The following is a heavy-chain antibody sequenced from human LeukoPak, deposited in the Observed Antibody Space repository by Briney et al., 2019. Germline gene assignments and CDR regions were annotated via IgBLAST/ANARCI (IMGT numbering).Heavy chain of an antibody. Sequence: GESLKISCKGSGYRFTDYWIGWVRQMPGKGLEWMGIIYPGDSDTRYSPSFQGQVTISADKSINTAHLQWSSLKASDTAIYYCARGAAETTPDYYYFGLDVWGQGTTVKVSS. J-gene: IGHJ6*02. V-gene: IGHV5-51*01. CDR1: GYRFTDYW. CDR3: ARGAAETTPDYYYFGLDV. CDR2: IYPGDSDT. D-gene: IGHD6-13*01.